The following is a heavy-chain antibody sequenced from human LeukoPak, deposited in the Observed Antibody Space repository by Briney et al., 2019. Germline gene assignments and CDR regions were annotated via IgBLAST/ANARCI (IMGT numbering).Heavy chain of an antibody. D-gene: IGHD3-9*01. CDR1: GYTFTGYY. V-gene: IGHV1-2*02. J-gene: IGHJ4*02. Sequence: GASVKVSCKASGYTFTGYYMHWVRQAPGQGLEWMGWINPNSGGTNYAQKLQGRVTMTTDTSTSTAYMELRSLRSDDTAVYYCARDLDILTGYYKPDFWGQGTLVTVSS. CDR2: INPNSGGT. CDR3: ARDLDILTGYYKPDF.